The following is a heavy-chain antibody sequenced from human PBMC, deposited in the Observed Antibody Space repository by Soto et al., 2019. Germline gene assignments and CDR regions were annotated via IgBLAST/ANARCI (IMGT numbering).Heavy chain of an antibody. CDR3: ARGAVAVYNWFDP. Sequence: GPSVKVSCKASGYTFTGYYMHWVRQAPGQGLEWMGWINPNSGGTNYAQKFQGRVTMTRDTSISTAYMELSRLRSDDTAVYYCARGAVAVYNWFDPWGQGTLVTVSS. CDR2: INPNSGGT. J-gene: IGHJ5*02. V-gene: IGHV1-2*02. D-gene: IGHD6-19*01. CDR1: GYTFTGYY.